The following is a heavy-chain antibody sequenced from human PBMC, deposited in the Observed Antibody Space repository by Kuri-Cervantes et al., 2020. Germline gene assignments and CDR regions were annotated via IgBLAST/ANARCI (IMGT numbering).Heavy chain of an antibody. CDR1: GGSISSSNW. J-gene: IGHJ4*02. D-gene: IGHD2-2*01. V-gene: IGHV4-4*02. Sequence: SETLSLTCAVSGGSISSSNWWSWVRQPPGKGLEWIGEIYHSGSTNCNPSLKSRVTMSVDTSKNQFSLKLSSVTAADTAVYYCARHRPKYQLLPFDYWGQGTLVTVSS. CDR2: IYHSGST. CDR3: ARHRPKYQLLPFDY.